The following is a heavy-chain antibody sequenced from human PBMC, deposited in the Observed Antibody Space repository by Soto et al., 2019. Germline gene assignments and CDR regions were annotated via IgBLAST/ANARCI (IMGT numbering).Heavy chain of an antibody. J-gene: IGHJ4*02. CDR2: IYHRGTT. Sequence: SETLSLTFTVSGGSISSGNYFWSWVRQHPGKGLEWIGYIYHRGTTSYNPSLKSRVTMSVDTSKNQFSLNVTSVTAADTAVYYCARASFYWLWLYEYWGQGTLVTVSS. CDR3: ARASFYWLWLYEY. D-gene: IGHD3-9*01. CDR1: GGSISSGNYF. V-gene: IGHV4-31*03.